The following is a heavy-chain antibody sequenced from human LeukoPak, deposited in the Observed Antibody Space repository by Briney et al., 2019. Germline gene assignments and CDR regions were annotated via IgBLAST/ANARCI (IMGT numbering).Heavy chain of an antibody. CDR3: ARGGDTAAVNSNWFDP. CDR1: GGSFSGYY. D-gene: IGHD3-16*01. V-gene: IGHV4-34*01. CDR2: ISHSGST. Sequence: SETLSLTCAVYGGSFSGYYWSWIRQPPGKGLEWIGEISHSGSTNYNPSLKSRVTISVDTSKNQFSLKLSSVTAADTAVYYCARGGDTAAVNSNWFDPWGQGTLVTVSS. J-gene: IGHJ5*02.